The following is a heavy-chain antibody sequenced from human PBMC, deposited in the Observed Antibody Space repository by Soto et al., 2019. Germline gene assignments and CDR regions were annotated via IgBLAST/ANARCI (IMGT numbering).Heavy chain of an antibody. CDR3: VRDSFSGTPAVYYGMDV. D-gene: IGHD6-25*01. CDR2: INPNGSDT. Sequence: GGSHRLSCTSSGLSCINYAMRWVRQAPGKEPVWVSRINPNGSDTSYADSVKGRFTTSRDNVQNMMYLQMNGLRAGDTAVYYCVRDSFSGTPAVYYGMDVWGQGTTVTVSS. CDR1: GLSCINYA. V-gene: IGHV3-74*01. J-gene: IGHJ6*02.